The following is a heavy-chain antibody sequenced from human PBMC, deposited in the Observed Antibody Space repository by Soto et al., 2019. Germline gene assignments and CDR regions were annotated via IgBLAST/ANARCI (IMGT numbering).Heavy chain of an antibody. CDR3: ARGDSTDCSNGVCSFFYNHEMDV. D-gene: IGHD2-8*01. Sequence: ASVKVSCKASGYSFTDYHIHWVRQAPGQGLEWLGRINPKSGGTSTAQKFQGWVTMTTDTSISTASMELTRLTSDDTAIYYCARGDSTDCSNGVCSFFYNHEMDVWGQGTTVTVAS. CDR1: GYSFTDYH. CDR2: INPKSGGT. V-gene: IGHV1-2*04. J-gene: IGHJ6*02.